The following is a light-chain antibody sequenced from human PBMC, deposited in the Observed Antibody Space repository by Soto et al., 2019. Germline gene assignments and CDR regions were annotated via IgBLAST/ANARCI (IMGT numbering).Light chain of an antibody. CDR1: QSVRSH. J-gene: IGKJ4*01. V-gene: IGKV3-15*01. CDR2: GAS. CDR3: QQYNDCPRT. Sequence: EVVMTQSPATLSVSPGERATLSCRASQSVRSHLAWYQQKPGQAPSLLIFGASTRATGVPARFSGSEYGTEFTLTISSLQSEDVALYFCQQYNDCPRTFGGGTKVEMK.